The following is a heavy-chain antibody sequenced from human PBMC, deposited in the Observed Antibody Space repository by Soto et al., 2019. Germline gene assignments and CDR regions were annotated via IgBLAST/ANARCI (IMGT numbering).Heavy chain of an antibody. D-gene: IGHD6-13*01. V-gene: IGHV4-34*01. Sequence: SETLSLTCAVYGGSFSGYYWSWIRQPPGKVLEWIGEINHSGSTNYNPSLKSRVTISVDTSKNQFSLKLSSVTAADTAVYYCASLWGIAADYYYGMDVWGQGTTVTVSS. CDR2: INHSGST. CDR3: ASLWGIAADYYYGMDV. J-gene: IGHJ6*02. CDR1: GGSFSGYY.